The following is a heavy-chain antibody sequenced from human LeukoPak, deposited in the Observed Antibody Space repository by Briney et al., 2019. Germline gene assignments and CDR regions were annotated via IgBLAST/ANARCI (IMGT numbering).Heavy chain of an antibody. D-gene: IGHD6-13*01. V-gene: IGHV4-38-2*02. J-gene: IGHJ5*02. CDR2: IYNSGST. CDR3: ARAYSSSWYFNWFDP. CDR1: GYSVSSGYY. Sequence: SETLSLTCSVSGYSVSSGYYWGWIRQPPGKGLEWIGTIYNSGSTYYNASLESRVTISVDTSKNQFSLKLSSVTAADTAVYYCARAYSSSWYFNWFDPWGQGTLVTVSS.